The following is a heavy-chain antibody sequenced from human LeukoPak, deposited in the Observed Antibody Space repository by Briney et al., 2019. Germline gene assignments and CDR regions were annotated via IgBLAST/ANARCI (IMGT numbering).Heavy chain of an antibody. CDR1: GGSFSTYY. CDR2: MNHSGST. CDR3: ATTEWLLFLFDY. Sequence: PSETLSLTCAVYGGSFSTYYWSWLRHPPGKGLEWLGEMNHSGSTTYNPSLKSPVIISVDTSKNQFSLKLSSVTAADTAVYYCATTEWLLFLFDYWGQGTLVTVSS. V-gene: IGHV4-34*01. J-gene: IGHJ4*02. D-gene: IGHD3-3*01.